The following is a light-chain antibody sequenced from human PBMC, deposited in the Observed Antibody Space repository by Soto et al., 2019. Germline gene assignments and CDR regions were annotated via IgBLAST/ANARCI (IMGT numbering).Light chain of an antibody. V-gene: IGKV1-5*03. CDR2: KAS. CDR1: QSISSW. CDR3: QQYNHYPWT. J-gene: IGKJ1*01. Sequence: DIQMTQSPSTLSASVGDRVTITCRAIQSISSWLAWYQQKPGKAPKLMIYKASSLESGVPSSFSGSGSGTEFTLTISSLQPDDFATYYCQQYNHYPWTFGQGTKVEIK.